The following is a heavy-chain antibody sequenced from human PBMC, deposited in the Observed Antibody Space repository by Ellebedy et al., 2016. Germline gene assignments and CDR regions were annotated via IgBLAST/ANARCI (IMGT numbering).Heavy chain of an antibody. CDR1: GFTFSSYG. J-gene: IGHJ4*02. CDR3: ARGWLITSPFDY. V-gene: IGHV3-30*03. D-gene: IGHD3-16*01. Sequence: GGSLRLXXAASGFTFSSYGMHWVRQAPGKGLEWVAVISYDGSNKYYADSVKGRFTISRDNSKNTLYLQMNSLRAEDTAVYYCARGWLITSPFDYWGQGTLVTVSS. CDR2: ISYDGSNK.